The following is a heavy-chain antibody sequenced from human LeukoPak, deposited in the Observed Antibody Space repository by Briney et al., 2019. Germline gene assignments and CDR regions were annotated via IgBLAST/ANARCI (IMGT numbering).Heavy chain of an antibody. Sequence: EPGGSLRLSCAASGFTVSSNYMSWVRQAPGKGLEWVSVIYSGGSTYYADSVKGRFTISRDNSKNTLYLQMNSLRAEDTAVYYCARGGYYDSSGSFDYWGQGTLVTVSS. CDR2: IYSGGST. CDR1: GFTVSSNY. J-gene: IGHJ4*02. CDR3: ARGGYYDSSGSFDY. V-gene: IGHV3-66*01. D-gene: IGHD3-22*01.